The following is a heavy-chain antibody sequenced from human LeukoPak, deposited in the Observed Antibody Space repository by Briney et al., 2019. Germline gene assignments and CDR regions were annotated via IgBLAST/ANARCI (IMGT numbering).Heavy chain of an antibody. V-gene: IGHV3-48*02. Sequence: GGSLRLSCAASGFTFSSYSMNWDRQAPGKGLEWVSYISSSSSTIYYADSVKGRFTISRDNAKNSLYLQMNSLRDEDTAVYYCARGVRVRGVTQMYNWFDPWGQGTLVTVSS. D-gene: IGHD3-10*01. CDR1: GFTFSSYS. CDR2: ISSSSSTI. CDR3: ARGVRVRGVTQMYNWFDP. J-gene: IGHJ5*02.